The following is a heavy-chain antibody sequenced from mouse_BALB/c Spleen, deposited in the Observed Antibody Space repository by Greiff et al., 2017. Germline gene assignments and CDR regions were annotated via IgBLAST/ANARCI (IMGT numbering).Heavy chain of an antibody. CDR3: ARSGWRDFDY. CDR1: GYTFTSYW. Sequence: VQLQQPGAELVKPGAPVKLSCKASGYTFTSYWMNWVKQRPGRGLEWIGRIDPSDSETHYNQKFKDKATLTVDKSSSTAYVQLSSLTSEDSAVYYCARSGWRDFDYWGQGTTLTVSS. J-gene: IGHJ2*01. D-gene: IGHD3-1*01. V-gene: IGHV1-69*02. CDR2: IDPSDSET.